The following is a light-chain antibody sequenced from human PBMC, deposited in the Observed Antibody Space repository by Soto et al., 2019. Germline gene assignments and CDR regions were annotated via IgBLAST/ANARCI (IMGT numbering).Light chain of an antibody. CDR1: QSVSSTY. CDR2: GAS. Sequence: EIVLTQSPGTLSLSPGERATLSCRASQSVSSTYLAWYQQKPGQAPSLLIYGASSRATGVPDRFSGSGSGTDFTLTINRLEPEDFAVYYCQQHDSSHRTFGQGTKVEIK. V-gene: IGKV3-20*01. CDR3: QQHDSSHRT. J-gene: IGKJ1*01.